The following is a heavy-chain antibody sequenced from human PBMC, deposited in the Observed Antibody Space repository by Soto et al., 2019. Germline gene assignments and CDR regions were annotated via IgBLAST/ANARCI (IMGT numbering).Heavy chain of an antibody. D-gene: IGHD3-22*01. CDR3: ARDRWRRDYYASSGYSPHDYGMHV. CDR1: GYTFTSYY. Sequence: ASVKVSCKASGYTFTSYYMHWVRQAPGQGLEWMGIINPSGGSTSYAQKFQGRVTMTRDTSTSTAYMELSRLRSDDTAVYYCARDRWRRDYYASSGYSPHDYGMHVWGPGTTVTVSS. J-gene: IGHJ6*02. CDR2: INPSGGST. V-gene: IGHV1-46*01.